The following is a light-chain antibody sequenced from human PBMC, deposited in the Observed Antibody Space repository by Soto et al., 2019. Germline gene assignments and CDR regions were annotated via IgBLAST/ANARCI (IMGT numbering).Light chain of an antibody. J-gene: IGKJ1*01. CDR1: QSVLYSSNNKNY. V-gene: IGKV4-1*01. Sequence: DIVMTQSPDSLPVSLGERATINCKSSQSVLYSSNNKNYLAWYQQKPGQPPKLLIYWASTRESGVPDRFSGSGSGTDFTLTISSLQAEDVPVYYCQQYYSTPWTFGQGTKVEIK. CDR3: QQYYSTPWT. CDR2: WAS.